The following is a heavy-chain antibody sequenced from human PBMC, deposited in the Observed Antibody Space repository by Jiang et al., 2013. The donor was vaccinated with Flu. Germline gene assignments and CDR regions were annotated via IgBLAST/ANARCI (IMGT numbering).Heavy chain of an antibody. D-gene: IGHD3-22*01. Sequence: GAEVKKPGSSVKVSCKASGGTFSSYTISWVRQAPGQGLEWMGRIIPILGIANYAQKFQGRVTITADKSTSTAYMELSSLRSEDTAVYYCATVTYYYDSSGYYLRAQPRTGYDYVGQGTLVHRL. V-gene: IGHV1-69*02. CDR1: GGTFSSYT. CDR2: IIPILGIA. CDR3: ATVTYYYDSSGYYLRAQPRTGYDY. J-gene: IGHJ4*02.